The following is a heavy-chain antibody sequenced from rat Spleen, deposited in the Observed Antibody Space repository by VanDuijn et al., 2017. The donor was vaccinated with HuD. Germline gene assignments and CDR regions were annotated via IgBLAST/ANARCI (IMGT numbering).Heavy chain of an antibody. CDR2: INPDGGRT. CDR1: GFTFSRYW. Sequence: EVQLVETGGGFVQPGRSLKLSCVASGFTFSRYWMYWIRQAPGKGLECVSSINPDGGRTYYPDSVKGRFTISRDNAQNTVYLQMNSLRSEDTATYYCAKRDYDGYYPFAYWGQGTLVTVSS. V-gene: IGHV5-58*01. J-gene: IGHJ3*01. CDR3: AKRDYDGYYPFAY. D-gene: IGHD1-12*03.